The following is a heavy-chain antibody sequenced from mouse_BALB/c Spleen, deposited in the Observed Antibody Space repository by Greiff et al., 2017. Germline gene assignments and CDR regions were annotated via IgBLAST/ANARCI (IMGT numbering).Heavy chain of an antibody. J-gene: IGHJ4*01. CDR3: ARGGRPYYAMDY. CDR1: GYAFSSSW. Sequence: VQLQQSGPELVKPGASVKISCKASGYAFSSSWMNWVKQRPGQGLEWIGRIYPGDGDTNYNGKFKGKATLTADKSSSTAYMQLSSLTSVDSAVYFCARGGRPYYAMDYWGQGTSVTVSS. D-gene: IGHD3-1*01. CDR2: IYPGDGDT. V-gene: IGHV1-82*01.